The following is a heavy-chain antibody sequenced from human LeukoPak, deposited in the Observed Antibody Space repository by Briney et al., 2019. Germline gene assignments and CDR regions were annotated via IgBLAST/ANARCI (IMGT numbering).Heavy chain of an antibody. CDR1: RYDINSVYY. V-gene: IGHV4-38-2*02. D-gene: IGHD3-10*01. CDR2: IYHSGST. J-gene: IGHJ4*02. Sequence: SETLSLTCTVSRYDINSVYYWGWIRQPPGKGLEWVGSIYHSGSTYYNASLKSRVTISMDTSRNKFSLNLNSVTAADTAVYYCARNLVMVRGLIADYWGQGTLVTVSS. CDR3: ARNLVMVRGLIADY.